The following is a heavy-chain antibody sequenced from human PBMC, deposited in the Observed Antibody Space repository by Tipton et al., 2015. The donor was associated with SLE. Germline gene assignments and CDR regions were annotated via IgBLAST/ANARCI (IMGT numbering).Heavy chain of an antibody. CDR1: GGSINSSNW. J-gene: IGHJ2*01. CDR2: IYHSGIT. CDR3: ARDLYQDYFRHWYFDL. V-gene: IGHV4-4*02. Sequence: TLSLTCAVSGGSINSSNWWSWVRQPPGKGLEWIGEIYHSGITNYNPSLKSRVTISVDRSKNQFSLQLSSVTAADTAVYYCARDLYQDYFRHWYFDLWGRGTLVTVSS. D-gene: IGHD2-2*02.